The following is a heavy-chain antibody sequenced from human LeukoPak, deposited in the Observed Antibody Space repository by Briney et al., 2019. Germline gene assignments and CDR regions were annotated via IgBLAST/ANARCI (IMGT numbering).Heavy chain of an antibody. V-gene: IGHV1-2*02. J-gene: IGHJ4*02. CDR3: ARGAAVAGTVFDY. CDR2: INPNSGGT. D-gene: IGHD6-19*01. Sequence: ASVKVSCKASGYTFTGYYMHWVRQAPGQGLEWMGWINPNSGGTNYAQKFQGRVTITADKSTSTAYMELSSLRSEDTAVYYCARGAAVAGTVFDYWGQGTLVTVSS. CDR1: GYTFTGYY.